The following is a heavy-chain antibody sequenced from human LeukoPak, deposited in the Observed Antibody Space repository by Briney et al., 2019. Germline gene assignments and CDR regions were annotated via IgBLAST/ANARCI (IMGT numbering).Heavy chain of an antibody. J-gene: IGHJ3*02. V-gene: IGHV4-39*07. CDR2: IYSSGST. Sequence: SETLSLTCRVSGVSISSGSNYWGWLRQPPGKTLEWIGSIYSSGSTYYNSSLKSRVIILIDTAKNHFSLNLSSVTAADTAVYYCARSDGYGLVGIWGQGTMVTVSS. CDR1: GVSISSGSNY. CDR3: ARSDGYGLVGI. D-gene: IGHD3-10*01.